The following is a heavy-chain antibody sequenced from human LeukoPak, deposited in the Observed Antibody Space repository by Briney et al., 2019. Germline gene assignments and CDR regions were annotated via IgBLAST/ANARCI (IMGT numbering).Heavy chain of an antibody. CDR3: ARRYCNSGCCFDP. D-gene: IGHD2/OR15-2a*01. CDR1: GYTFTTSD. J-gene: IGHJ5*02. CDR2: MNPNTGNT. Sequence: ASVKVSCRASGYTFTTSDINWVRQATGQGLEWMGWMNPNTGNTSYAQKFQGRVTMTRNTSISTAYMELSSLRSEDTAVYYCARRYCNSGCCFDPWGQGTLVTVSS. V-gene: IGHV1-8*01.